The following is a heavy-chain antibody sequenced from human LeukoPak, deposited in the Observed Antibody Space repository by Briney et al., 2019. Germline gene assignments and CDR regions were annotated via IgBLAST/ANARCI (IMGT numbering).Heavy chain of an antibody. V-gene: IGHV1-18*01. D-gene: IGHD3-22*01. CDR3: ARDLLVPYYYDSSGYYHYSY. Sequence: ASVKVSCKASGYTFTSYGISWVRQAPGQGLEWMGWISAYNGNTNYAQKLQCRVTMTTDTSTSTAYMELRSLRSDDTAVYYCARDLLVPYYYDSSGYYHYSYWGQGTLVTVSS. CDR2: ISAYNGNT. CDR1: GYTFTSYG. J-gene: IGHJ4*02.